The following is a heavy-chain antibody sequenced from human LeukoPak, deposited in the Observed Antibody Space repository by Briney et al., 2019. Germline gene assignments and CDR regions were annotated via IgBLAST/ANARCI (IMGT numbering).Heavy chain of an antibody. J-gene: IGHJ4*02. V-gene: IGHV3-66*01. CDR3: ARSPIVGSTISFFDY. D-gene: IGHD1-26*01. CDR2: IYSGGST. Sequence: GGSLRLSCAASGFTFGSYAMYWVRQAPGKGLEWVSVIYSGGSTYYADSVKGRFTISRDNSKNTLYLQMNSLRAEDTAVYYCARSPIVGSTISFFDYWGQGTLVTVSS. CDR1: GFTFGSYA.